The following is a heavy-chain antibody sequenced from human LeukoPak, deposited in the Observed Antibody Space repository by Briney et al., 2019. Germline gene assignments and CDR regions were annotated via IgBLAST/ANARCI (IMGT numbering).Heavy chain of an antibody. V-gene: IGHV4-30-4*01. CDR1: GGSISSGGYF. J-gene: IGHJ4*02. D-gene: IGHD3-3*01. CDR3: ASGQIFVNY. CDR2: IYYSGST. Sequence: SETLSLTCTVSGGSISSGGYFWSWIRQHPGKGLEWIGHIYYSGSTFHNPSLKSRVTISIDTSKNQFSLKVTSMTAADTAVYYCASGQIFVNYWGQGTLVIVSS.